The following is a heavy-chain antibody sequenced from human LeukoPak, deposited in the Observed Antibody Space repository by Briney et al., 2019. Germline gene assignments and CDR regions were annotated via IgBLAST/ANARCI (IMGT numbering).Heavy chain of an antibody. CDR1: GGSISSSSYY. D-gene: IGHD1-26*01. CDR2: LSYDMTT. Sequence: PSETLSLTCTVSGGSISSSSYYWAWIRQPPGKGLEWNGSLSYDMTTYFNPSLKSQVTISVDTSMNQFSLKLTSVTAADTAVYYGGRHLRGASISSDYWGQGTLVTVSS. J-gene: IGHJ4*02. V-gene: IGHV4-39*01. CDR3: GRHLRGASISSDY.